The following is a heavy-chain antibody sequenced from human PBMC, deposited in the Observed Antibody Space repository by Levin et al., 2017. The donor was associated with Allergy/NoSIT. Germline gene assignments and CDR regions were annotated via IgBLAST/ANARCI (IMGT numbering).Heavy chain of an antibody. D-gene: IGHD1-26*01. J-gene: IGHJ2*01. Sequence: SQTLSLTCTVSGGPISSRSYYWGWIRQPPEKGLEWIGSIHYSGNTYYNPSLKSRVSISVDTSKNHFSLKLSSLTATDTAVYYCARHYAQWESPWYFDLWGRGTLVTVSS. V-gene: IGHV4-39*01. CDR1: GGPISSRSYY. CDR2: IHYSGNT. CDR3: ARHYAQWESPWYFDL.